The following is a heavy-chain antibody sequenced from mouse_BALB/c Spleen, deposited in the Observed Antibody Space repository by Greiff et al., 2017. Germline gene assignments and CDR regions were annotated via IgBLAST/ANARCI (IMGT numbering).Heavy chain of an antibody. Sequence: VQLQQSGAELVKPGASVKLSCTASGFNIKDSYMHWVKQRPEQGLEWIGRIDPANGNTKYDPKFQGKATITADTSSNTAYLQLSSLTSEDTAVYYCALYCGSPPYAMDYWGQGTSVTVSS. CDR1: GFNIKDSY. V-gene: IGHV14-3*02. CDR2: IDPANGNT. J-gene: IGHJ4*01. CDR3: ALYCGSPPYAMDY. D-gene: IGHD1-1*01.